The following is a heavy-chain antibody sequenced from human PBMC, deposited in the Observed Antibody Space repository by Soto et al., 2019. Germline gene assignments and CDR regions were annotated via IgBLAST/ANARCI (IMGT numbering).Heavy chain of an antibody. V-gene: IGHV1-69*12. J-gene: IGHJ4*02. CDR1: GGTFSSYA. Sequence: QVQLVQPGAEVKKPGSSVKVSCKASGGTFSSYAISWVRQAPGQGLEWMGGIIPILGTANYAQKFQGRVTMPADESTSTADMELSSVRSDDTAVYYYVSTSVPTAAGVLLDGERFDYRGQGILFCVSS. CDR3: VSTSVPTAAGVLLDGERFDY. CDR2: IIPILGTA. D-gene: IGHD2-2*01.